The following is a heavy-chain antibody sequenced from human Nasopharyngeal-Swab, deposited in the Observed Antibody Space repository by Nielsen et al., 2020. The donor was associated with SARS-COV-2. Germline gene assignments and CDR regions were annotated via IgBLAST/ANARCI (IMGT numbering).Heavy chain of an antibody. CDR2: ISYTGTAI. CDR3: ARGLLINSHFFDS. Sequence: GGSLRLSCAASGFSFNDHYMNWIRLAPGRGLDWAAYISYTGTAIEYADSVKDRFTISRDTSKKSLFLQMSSLRVEDTAVYYCARGLLINSHFFDSWGQGTLVTVSS. V-gene: IGHV3-11*01. J-gene: IGHJ4*02. D-gene: IGHD3-10*01. CDR1: GFSFNDHY.